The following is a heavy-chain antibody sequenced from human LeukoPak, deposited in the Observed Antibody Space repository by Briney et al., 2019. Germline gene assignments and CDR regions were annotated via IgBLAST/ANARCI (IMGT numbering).Heavy chain of an antibody. CDR3: AREGTDY. J-gene: IGHJ4*02. Sequence: SETLSLTCTVSGGSISSYYWSWIRQPPGKGLEWIGYIYYSGSTTYNPSLKSRVTMSVDTSKNQFSLKLTSVTAADTAVYYCAREGTDYWGQGTLVTVSS. CDR1: GGSISSYY. D-gene: IGHD3-10*01. V-gene: IGHV4-59*01. CDR2: IYYSGST.